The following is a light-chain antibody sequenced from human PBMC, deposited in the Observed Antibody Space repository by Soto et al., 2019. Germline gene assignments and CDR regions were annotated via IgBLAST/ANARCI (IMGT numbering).Light chain of an antibody. CDR2: STN. Sequence: QTVVTQEPSFSVSPGGTVTLTCGLSSGSVSTSYYPTWYQQTPGQAPRMLIYSTNTRSSGVPDRFSGSILGNKAALTITGTQADDESDYYCVLYMGSGIWAFGGGTQLTVL. CDR1: SGSVSTSYY. J-gene: IGLJ3*02. V-gene: IGLV8-61*01. CDR3: VLYMGSGIWA.